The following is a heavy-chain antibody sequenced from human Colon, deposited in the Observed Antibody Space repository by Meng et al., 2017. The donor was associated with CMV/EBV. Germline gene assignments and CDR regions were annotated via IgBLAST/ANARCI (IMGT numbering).Heavy chain of an antibody. Sequence: SVKVSCKASGCTFSTLQWVRQPRGQRPEWIGWVVLVSGNTHFAPEFRGRATISWDMSASTSHMELSTLRTDDTAVYFCVGGDGPNKYFTFWGQGTLVTVSS. CDR2: VVLVSGNT. J-gene: IGHJ4*02. CDR3: VGGDGPNKYFTF. CDR1: GCTFST. V-gene: IGHV1-58*01. D-gene: IGHD2-21*02.